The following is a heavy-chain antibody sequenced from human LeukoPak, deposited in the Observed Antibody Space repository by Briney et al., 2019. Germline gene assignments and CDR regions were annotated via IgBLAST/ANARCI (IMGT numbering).Heavy chain of an antibody. V-gene: IGHV1-2*02. Sequence: ASVKVSCKASGYTFTSYGISWVRQAPGQGPEWMGWIYPNTGGTTYAQRFQGRVTMTRETSISTAYMELSGLTFDDTAAYYCAREATVGGYWGQGTLVTVSS. D-gene: IGHD3-16*01. CDR3: AREATVGGY. CDR2: IYPNTGGT. J-gene: IGHJ4*02. CDR1: GYTFTSYG.